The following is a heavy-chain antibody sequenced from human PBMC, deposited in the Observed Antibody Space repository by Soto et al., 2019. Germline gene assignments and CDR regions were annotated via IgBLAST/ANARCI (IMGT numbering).Heavy chain of an antibody. Sequence: ASVKVSCKASGYTFTSYAMLWVRQAPGQRLEWMGWINAGNGNTKYSQKFQGRVTITRDTSASTAYMELSSLRSEDTAVYYCASQWELQGNYYYYGMDVWGQGTTVTVSS. CDR2: INAGNGNT. D-gene: IGHD1-26*01. CDR1: GYTFTSYA. J-gene: IGHJ6*02. V-gene: IGHV1-3*01. CDR3: ASQWELQGNYYYYGMDV.